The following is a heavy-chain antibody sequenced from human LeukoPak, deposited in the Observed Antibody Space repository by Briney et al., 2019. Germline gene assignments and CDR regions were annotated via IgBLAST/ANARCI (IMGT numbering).Heavy chain of an antibody. D-gene: IGHD2-15*01. V-gene: IGHV4-30-2*01. CDR2: IYHSGST. CDR1: GGSINSGGYS. CDR3: ARGRLLPNY. Sequence: SQTLSLTCAVSGGSINSGGYSWSWIRQPPGKGLEWIGYIYHSGSTYYNPSLKSRVTISVDRSKNQFSLKLSSVTAADTAVYYCARGRLLPNYWGQGTLVTVSS. J-gene: IGHJ4*02.